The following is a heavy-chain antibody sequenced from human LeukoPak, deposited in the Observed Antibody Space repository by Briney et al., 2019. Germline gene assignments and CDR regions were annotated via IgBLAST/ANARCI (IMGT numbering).Heavy chain of an antibody. D-gene: IGHD2-8*02. CDR1: VYTFIAYY. CDR2: INPNSGDT. V-gene: IGHV1-2*02. Sequence: ASVKVSCKTSVYTFIAYYMHWVRQAPGQGVEWMGWINPNSGDTNYAHKFQGRVTMSRDTTISTAYMELSRLRSDDTAVYYCARGTGNYCFDYWGQGTLVTVSS. J-gene: IGHJ4*02. CDR3: ARGTGNYCFDY.